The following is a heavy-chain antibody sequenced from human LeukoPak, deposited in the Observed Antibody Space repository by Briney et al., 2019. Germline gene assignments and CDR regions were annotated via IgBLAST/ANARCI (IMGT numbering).Heavy chain of an antibody. D-gene: IGHD1-26*01. V-gene: IGHV3-74*01. J-gene: IGHJ6*02. CDR1: GFTFSSYW. CDR3: ARDRSYNMDV. CDR2: INGDGSGT. Sequence: PGGSLRLSCAASGFTFSSYWMHWVRQAPGKGLVWVSRINGDGSGTSYADSVKGRFTISRDNAKNTLYLQMNSLRAEDTAVYYCARDRSYNMDVWGQGTTVTVSS.